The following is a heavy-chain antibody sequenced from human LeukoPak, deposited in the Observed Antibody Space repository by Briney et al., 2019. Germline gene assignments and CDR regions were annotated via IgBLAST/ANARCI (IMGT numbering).Heavy chain of an antibody. CDR2: IRYDGSNK. Sequence: GGSLRLSCAASGFTFSSYSMYWVRQAPGKGLEWVAFIRYDGSNKYYADSVKGRFTISRDNSKNTLYLQMNSLRAEDTAVYYCAKSAGAAMVIYYFDYWGQGTLVTVSS. J-gene: IGHJ4*02. CDR1: GFTFSSYS. D-gene: IGHD5-18*01. CDR3: AKSAGAAMVIYYFDY. V-gene: IGHV3-30*02.